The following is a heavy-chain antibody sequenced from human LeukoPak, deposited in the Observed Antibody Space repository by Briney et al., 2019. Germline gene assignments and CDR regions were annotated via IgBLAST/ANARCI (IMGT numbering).Heavy chain of an antibody. CDR2: IYAGDSGT. D-gene: IGHD6-13*01. CDR3: ARLARGIGAFYAMDV. J-gene: IGHJ6*02. V-gene: IGHV5-51*01. Sequence: GESLKISCRGSGYSFTSHWIGWVRQMPGKGLEWMAIIYAGDSGTRISPSFRGQVTISADKSISTAYLQWSSLKASDTAMYYCARLARGIGAFYAMDVWGQGTTVTVFS. CDR1: GYSFTSHW.